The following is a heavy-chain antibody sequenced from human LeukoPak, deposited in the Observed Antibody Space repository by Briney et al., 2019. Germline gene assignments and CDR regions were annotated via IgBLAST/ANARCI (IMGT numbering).Heavy chain of an antibody. D-gene: IGHD6-13*01. Sequence: SETLSLTCTVSGGSISSYYWSWIRQPAGKGLEWIGRIYTSGSTNYNPSLKSRVTISVDTSKNQFSLKLSSVTAADTAVYYCAREKAAAGKRPFDYWGQGTLVTVSS. J-gene: IGHJ4*02. CDR2: IYTSGST. V-gene: IGHV4-4*07. CDR1: GGSISSYY. CDR3: AREKAAAGKRPFDY.